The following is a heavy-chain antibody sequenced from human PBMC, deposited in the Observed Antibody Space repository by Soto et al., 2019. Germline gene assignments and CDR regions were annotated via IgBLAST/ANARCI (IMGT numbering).Heavy chain of an antibody. D-gene: IGHD6-19*01. V-gene: IGHV3-30*18. CDR2: ISYDGSNK. CDR1: GFTFSSYG. Sequence: GGSLRLSCAAPGFTFSSYGMHWVRQAPGKGLEWVAVISYDGSNKYYADSVKGRFTISRDNSKNTLYLQMNSLRAEDTAVYYCAKDVTPSIAVAGTGAYFDYWGQGTLVTVSS. J-gene: IGHJ4*02. CDR3: AKDVTPSIAVAGTGAYFDY.